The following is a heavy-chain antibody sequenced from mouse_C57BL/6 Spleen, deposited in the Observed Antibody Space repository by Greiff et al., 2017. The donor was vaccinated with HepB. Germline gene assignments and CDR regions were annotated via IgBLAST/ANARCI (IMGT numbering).Heavy chain of an antibody. J-gene: IGHJ4*01. Sequence: DVMLVESGGGLVQPKGSLKLSCAASGFSFNTYAMNWVRQAPGKGLEWVARIRSKSNNYATNYADSVKDRFTISRDDSESMLYLQMNNLKTEDTAMYYCVRRGYYGSSYGGYYAMDYWGQGTSVTVSS. CDR2: IRSKSNNYAT. CDR1: GFSFNTYA. CDR3: VRRGYYGSSYGGYYAMDY. V-gene: IGHV10-1*01. D-gene: IGHD1-1*01.